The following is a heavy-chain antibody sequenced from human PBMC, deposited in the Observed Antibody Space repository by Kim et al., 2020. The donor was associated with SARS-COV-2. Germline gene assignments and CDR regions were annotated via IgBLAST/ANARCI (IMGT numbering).Heavy chain of an antibody. CDR2: ISYDGSNK. Sequence: GGSLRLSCAASGFTFSSYAMHWVRQAPGKGLEWVAVISYDGSNKYYADSVKGRFTISRDNSKNTLYLQMNSLRAEDTAVYYCARDNGKQQLGDLLFDPWG. D-gene: IGHD6-13*01. CDR3: ARDNGKQQLGDLLFDP. V-gene: IGHV3-30*04. J-gene: IGHJ5*02. CDR1: GFTFSSYA.